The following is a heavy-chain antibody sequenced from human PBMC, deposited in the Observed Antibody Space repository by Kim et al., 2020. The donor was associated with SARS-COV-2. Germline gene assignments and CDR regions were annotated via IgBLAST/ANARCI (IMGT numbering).Heavy chain of an antibody. J-gene: IGHJ6*02. D-gene: IGHD4-17*01. CDR1: GGSISSYY. CDR3: ARDYGDYDRWGYYYHYGMDV. Sequence: SETLSRTCTVSGGSISSYYWSWIRQPPGKGLEWIGYIYYSGSTNYNPSLKSRVTISVDTSKNQFSLKLSSVTAADTAVYYCARDYGDYDRWGYYYHYGMDVWGQGTTVTVSS. CDR2: IYYSGST. V-gene: IGHV4-59*13.